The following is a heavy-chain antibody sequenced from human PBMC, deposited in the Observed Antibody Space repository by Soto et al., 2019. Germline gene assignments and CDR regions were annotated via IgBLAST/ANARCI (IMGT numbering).Heavy chain of an antibody. J-gene: IGHJ5*02. V-gene: IGHV4-31*03. D-gene: IGHD6-13*01. CDR1: GGSISSGGYY. Sequence: QVQLQESGPGLVKPSQTLSLTCTVSGGSISSGGYYWSWIRQHPGKGLEWIGYIYYSGSTYYNPSLKSRVTISVDTSKNQFSLKLSSVTAADTAVYYCARLLPAEWYSPDGWFDPWGQGTLVTVSS. CDR3: ARLLPAEWYSPDGWFDP. CDR2: IYYSGST.